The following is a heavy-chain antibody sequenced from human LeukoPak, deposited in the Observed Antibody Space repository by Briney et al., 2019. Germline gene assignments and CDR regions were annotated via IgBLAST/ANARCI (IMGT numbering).Heavy chain of an antibody. V-gene: IGHV3-21*01. Sequence: GGSLRLSCAASGFTFSTYSMNWVRQAPGKGLEWLSSISSSGTKIYYADSVKGRFTISRDNARNSLYLQMNSLRAEDTAVYYCARERSLGLRGVFDIRGQATMVTVSS. CDR1: GFTFSTYS. CDR2: ISSSGTKI. CDR3: ARERSLGLRGVFDI. D-gene: IGHD3-16*01. J-gene: IGHJ3*02.